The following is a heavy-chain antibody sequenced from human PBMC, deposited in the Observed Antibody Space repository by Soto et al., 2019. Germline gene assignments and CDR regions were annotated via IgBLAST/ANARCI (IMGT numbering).Heavy chain of an antibody. Sequence: GGSLRLSCAASGFTFSDYYMSWIRQAPGKGLEWVSYISSSGSTIYYADSVKGRFTISRDNAKNSPYLQMNSLRAEDTAVYYCARVILEYSSSWDPPYYFDYWGQGTLVTVSS. V-gene: IGHV3-11*01. CDR1: GFTFSDYY. J-gene: IGHJ4*02. D-gene: IGHD6-6*01. CDR2: ISSSGSTI. CDR3: ARVILEYSSSWDPPYYFDY.